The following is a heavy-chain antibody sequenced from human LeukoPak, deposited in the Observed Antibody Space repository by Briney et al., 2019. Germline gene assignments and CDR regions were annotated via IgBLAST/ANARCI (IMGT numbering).Heavy chain of an antibody. CDR3: VKDLGQQWLVSYFDY. D-gene: IGHD6-19*01. CDR2: ISSNGGST. V-gene: IGHV3-64D*06. CDR1: GFTFSSYA. J-gene: IGHJ4*02. Sequence: PGGSLRLSCSASGFTFSSYAMHWVRQAPGKGLEYVSAISSNGGSTYYADSVKGRFTISRDNSKNTLYPQMSSLRAEDTAVYYCVKDLGQQWLVSYFDYWGQGTLVTVSS.